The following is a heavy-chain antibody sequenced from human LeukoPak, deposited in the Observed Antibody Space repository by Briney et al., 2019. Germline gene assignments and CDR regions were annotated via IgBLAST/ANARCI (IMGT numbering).Heavy chain of an antibody. CDR3: ASRIVGATGYYYYYYMDV. CDR1: GGSFSGYY. D-gene: IGHD1-26*01. J-gene: IGHJ6*03. V-gene: IGHV4-34*01. Sequence: KPSETLSLTCAVYGGSFSGYYWSWLRQPPEKGLELIGEINHSGSTNYNPSLKSRVTISVDTSKNQFSLKLSSVTAADTAVYYCASRIVGATGYYYYYYMDVWGKGTTVTVSS. CDR2: INHSGST.